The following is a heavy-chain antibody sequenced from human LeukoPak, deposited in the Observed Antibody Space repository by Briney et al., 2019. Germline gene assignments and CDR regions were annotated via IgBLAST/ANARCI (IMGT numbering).Heavy chain of an antibody. V-gene: IGHV4-39*07. CDR1: SGSLSTRNYY. J-gene: IGHJ3*01. Sequence: SETLSLPCTVSSGSLSTRNYYWRWARQPPGKALEWIGNIFYSGSTYYSPSLKRRVTISLDTPRNQFSLKLNSVTAAHSAVYYCAKSNGYGLIDSGGQGRM. D-gene: IGHD3-22*01. CDR3: AKSNGYGLIDS. CDR2: IFYSGST.